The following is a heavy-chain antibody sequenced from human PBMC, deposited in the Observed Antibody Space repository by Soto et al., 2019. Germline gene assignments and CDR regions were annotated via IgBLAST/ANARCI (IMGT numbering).Heavy chain of an antibody. CDR2: IIPIFPTA. D-gene: IGHD3-3*01. CDR3: ASRASVFGVVAMGGVDL. V-gene: IGHV1-69*12. CDR1: GGTFSSYS. Sequence: QVQLVQSGAELKKPGSSVRVSCQASGGTFSSYSVNWVRQAPGQGLEWMGGIIPIFPTADHAQRFQGRVTITADEATNPTTVELSSLRSAATAGFLCASRASVFGVVAMGGVDLWGQGTTVTVPS. J-gene: IGHJ6*01.